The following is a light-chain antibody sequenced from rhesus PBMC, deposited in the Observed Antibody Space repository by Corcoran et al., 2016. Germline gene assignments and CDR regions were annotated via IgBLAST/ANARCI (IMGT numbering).Light chain of an antibody. CDR2: AAS. V-gene: IGKV1-33*01. Sequence: GDKVTLTCRASPGINNALAWYQRKPGKAPELLIYAASNLQSGVPSSFSGSGSGTDFTLTISSLEPEDVGVYYCQQSSDLYNVGQGTKVEIK. J-gene: IGKJ2*01. CDR1: PGINNA. CDR3: QQSSDLYN.